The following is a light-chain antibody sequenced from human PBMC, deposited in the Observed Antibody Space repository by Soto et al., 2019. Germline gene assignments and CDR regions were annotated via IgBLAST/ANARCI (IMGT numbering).Light chain of an antibody. Sequence: EIVLPQSPATLSLPPGERATLSCRASQSVDSYLAWYQQKGGQAPRLLLYDASNRATGIPARFSGSGSGTDSTLTISRLEPEDFAVYYCQQRSNWLTFGGGTKVEIK. CDR3: QQRSNWLT. J-gene: IGKJ4*01. V-gene: IGKV3-11*01. CDR1: QSVDSY. CDR2: DAS.